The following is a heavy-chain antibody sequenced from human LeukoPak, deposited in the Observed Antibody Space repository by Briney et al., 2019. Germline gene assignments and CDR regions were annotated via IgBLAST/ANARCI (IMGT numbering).Heavy chain of an antibody. CDR2: IYYSGTT. V-gene: IGHV4-59*01. CDR3: AGGVYIAAAQYGY. Sequence: SETLSLTCTVSGGSISSYYWNWIRQPPGKGLEWIGYIYYSGTTNYNPSLKSRVTISVDTSKNQFSLKLSSVTAADTAVYYCAGGVYIAAAQYGYWGQGTLVTVSS. CDR1: GGSISSYY. D-gene: IGHD6-13*01. J-gene: IGHJ4*02.